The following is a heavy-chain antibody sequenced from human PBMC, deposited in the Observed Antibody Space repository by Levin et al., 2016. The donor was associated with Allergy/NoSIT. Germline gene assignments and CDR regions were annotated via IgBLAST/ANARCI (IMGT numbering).Heavy chain of an antibody. Sequence: GESLKISCAASGFTFSSYSMNWVRQAPGKGLEWVSSISSSSSYIYYADSVKGRFTISRDNAKNSLYLQMNSLRAEDTAVYYCARDYRGASGYWGQGTLVTVSS. V-gene: IGHV3-21*01. CDR2: ISSSSSYI. CDR1: GFTFSSYS. J-gene: IGHJ4*02. D-gene: IGHD1-14*01. CDR3: ARDYRGASGY.